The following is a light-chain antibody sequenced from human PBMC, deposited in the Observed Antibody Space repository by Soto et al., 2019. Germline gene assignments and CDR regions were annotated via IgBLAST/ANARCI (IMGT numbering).Light chain of an antibody. J-gene: IGKJ1*01. Sequence: EIVLTQSPGTLSLSPGEEATLSCRASQSISSNFLAWYQQKRGQAPRLLIHGASNRATGIPDRFSGSGSGTDFTHTITRLEPEDFAVYYCQQYGGSPRTFGQGTKWISN. CDR2: GAS. CDR1: QSISSNF. CDR3: QQYGGSPRT. V-gene: IGKV3-20*01.